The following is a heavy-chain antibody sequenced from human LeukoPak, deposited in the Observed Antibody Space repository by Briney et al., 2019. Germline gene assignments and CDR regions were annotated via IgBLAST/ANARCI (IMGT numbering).Heavy chain of an antibody. J-gene: IGHJ4*02. CDR3: AKSGGYGLIDY. D-gene: IGHD1-26*01. CDR2: IYDSGST. Sequence: GPLRLSCAASGFTFSRYWMNWVRQAPGKGLEWIGNIYDSGSTYYNASLQSRVTISIDTSKNQFSLRLSSVTAADTAMYYCAKSGGYGLIDYWGQGTLVTVSS. CDR1: GFTFSRYW. V-gene: IGHV4-59*04.